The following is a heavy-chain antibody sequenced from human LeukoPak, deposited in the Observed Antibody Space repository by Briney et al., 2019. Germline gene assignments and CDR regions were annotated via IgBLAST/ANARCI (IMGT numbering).Heavy chain of an antibody. CDR2: IWYDGSNK. CDR3: AKDRTVAGNGLDP. CDR1: GFAFSSYS. V-gene: IGHV3-33*06. J-gene: IGHJ5*02. Sequence: GGSPRLSCAASGFAFSSYSMNWVRQAPGKGLEWVAVIWYDGSNKYYADSVKGRFTISRDNSKNTLYLQMNSLRAEDTAVYYCAKDRTVAGNGLDPWGQGTLVTVSS. D-gene: IGHD6-19*01.